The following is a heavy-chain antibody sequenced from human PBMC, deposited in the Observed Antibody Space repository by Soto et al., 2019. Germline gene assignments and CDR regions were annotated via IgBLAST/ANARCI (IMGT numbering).Heavy chain of an antibody. V-gene: IGHV3-30*18. CDR2: ISYDGSNK. Sequence: QVQLVESGGGVVQPGRSLRLSCAASGFTFSSYGMHWVRQAPGKGLEWVAVISYDGSNKYYADSVKGRFTISRDNSKNTLYLQRNSLRAEDTAVNYWAKDPGYYDSSGLTWGQGTLVTVSS. CDR3: AKDPGYYDSSGLT. CDR1: GFTFSSYG. J-gene: IGHJ5*02. D-gene: IGHD3-22*01.